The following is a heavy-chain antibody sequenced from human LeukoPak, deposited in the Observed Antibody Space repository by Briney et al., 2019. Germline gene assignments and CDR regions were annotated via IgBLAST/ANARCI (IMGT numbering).Heavy chain of an antibody. CDR3: ARDSRLRFLEWYQPYFDI. CDR1: GGSICSSSYY. J-gene: IGHJ3*02. CDR2: IYYSGST. V-gene: IGHV4-39*07. Sequence: PSETLSLTCTVSGGSICSSSYYWGWIRQPPGKGLEWIGSIYYSGSTYYNPSLKSRVTISVDTSKNQFSLKLSSVTAADTAVYYCARDSRLRFLEWYQPYFDIWGQGTMVTVSS. D-gene: IGHD3-3*01.